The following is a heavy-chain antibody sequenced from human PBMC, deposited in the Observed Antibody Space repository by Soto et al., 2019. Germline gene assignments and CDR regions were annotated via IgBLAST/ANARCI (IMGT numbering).Heavy chain of an antibody. CDR2: IIPISGTA. Sequence: QVQLVQSGAEVKKPGSSVKVSCKASGGTFSSYAISWVRQAPGQGLEWMGGIIPISGTANYAQKFQGRVTITADETTSTAYMEVSSLRSEDTAVYYCARSPGRSTSLEIYYSYYYGMDVWGQGTTVTVSS. CDR1: GGTFSSYA. D-gene: IGHD2-2*01. J-gene: IGHJ6*02. V-gene: IGHV1-69*01. CDR3: ARSPGRSTSLEIYYSYYYGMDV.